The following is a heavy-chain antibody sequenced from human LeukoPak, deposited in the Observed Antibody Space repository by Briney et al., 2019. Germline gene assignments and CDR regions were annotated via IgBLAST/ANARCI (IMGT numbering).Heavy chain of an antibody. J-gene: IGHJ6*03. CDR2: IYHSGST. Sequence: SETLSPTCAVSGHSLSSGYYWGWIRQPPGKGLECIGSIYHSGSTYYNPSLKSRVTISVDTSKNQFSLKLSSVTAAYTAVNYCARHRENSTTEYYYDYYIDLWGKGTMVTVSS. CDR1: GHSLSSGYY. CDR3: ARHRENSTTEYYYDYYIDL. D-gene: IGHD4-17*01. V-gene: IGHV4-38-2*01.